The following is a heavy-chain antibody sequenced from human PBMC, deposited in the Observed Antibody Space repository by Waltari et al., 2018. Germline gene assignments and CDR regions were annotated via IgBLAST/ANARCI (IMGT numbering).Heavy chain of an antibody. V-gene: IGHV3-74*01. Sequence: EVQLVESGGGVVQPGGSLRVSCPGSGSTFRTSWVHGVRQAPGKGLEWLSRINSDGSTTNYADSVKGRFTISRDNAKNTLYLEMNSLRAEDTAVYYCARAGYYRFDYWGQGTLVTVSS. D-gene: IGHD3-22*01. J-gene: IGHJ4*02. CDR2: INSDGSTT. CDR3: ARAGYYRFDY. CDR1: GSTFRTSW.